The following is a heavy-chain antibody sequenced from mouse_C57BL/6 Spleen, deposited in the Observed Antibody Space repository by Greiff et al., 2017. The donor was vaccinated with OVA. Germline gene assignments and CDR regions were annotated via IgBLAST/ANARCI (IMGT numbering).Heavy chain of an antibody. CDR1: GYTFTDYN. CDR2: INPNNGGT. Sequence: VHVKQSGPELVKPGASVKIPCKASGYTFTDYNMDWVKQSHGKSLEWIGDINPNNGGTTYNQKFKGKATLTVDKSSSTAYMELRSLTSEDTAVYYCARTPYYGSSYGYFDVWGTGTTVTVSS. D-gene: IGHD1-1*01. J-gene: IGHJ1*03. V-gene: IGHV1-18*01. CDR3: ARTPYYGSSYGYFDV.